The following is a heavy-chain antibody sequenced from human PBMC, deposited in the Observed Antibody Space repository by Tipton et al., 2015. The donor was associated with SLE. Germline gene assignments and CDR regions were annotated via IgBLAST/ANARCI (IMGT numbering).Heavy chain of an antibody. J-gene: IGHJ6*03. D-gene: IGHD2-2*01. CDR1: GGTFSSYA. CDR2: IIPIFGTA. CDR3: ARDVSCSSTSCPYYYYYMDV. V-gene: IGHV1-69*01. Sequence: QVQLVQSGAEVKKPGSSVKVSCKASGGTFSSYAISWVRQAPGQGLEWMGGIIPIFGTANYAQKFQGRVTITTDESTSTAYMELSSLRSEDTAVYYCARDVSCSSTSCPYYYYYMDVWGKGTTVTVSS.